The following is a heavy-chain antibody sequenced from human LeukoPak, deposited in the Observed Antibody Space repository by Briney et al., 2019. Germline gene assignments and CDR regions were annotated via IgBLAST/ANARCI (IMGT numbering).Heavy chain of an antibody. Sequence: GGSLRLSCAASGFTFSNYWMHWVRQAPGKGLVWVSRINSDGINTSYADSVKGRFTVSRDNAKNTLNLQMNSLRAEDTAVYYCARDLGQYYDTSDNWFDPWGQGTLVTVSS. CDR1: GFTFSNYW. V-gene: IGHV3-74*01. CDR2: INSDGINT. CDR3: ARDLGQYYDTSDNWFDP. J-gene: IGHJ5*02. D-gene: IGHD3-22*01.